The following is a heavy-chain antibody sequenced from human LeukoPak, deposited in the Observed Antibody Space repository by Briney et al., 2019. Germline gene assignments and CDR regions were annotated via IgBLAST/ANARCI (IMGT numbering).Heavy chain of an antibody. Sequence: PGGSLRLSCAASGFTFSSYAMSWVRQAPGKGLEWVSAISGSGGSTYYADSVKGRFTISRDNSKNTLYLQMNSLRAEDTAVYYCARSYSSGWYSRYAFDIWGQGTMVTVSS. J-gene: IGHJ3*02. V-gene: IGHV3-23*01. CDR1: GFTFSSYA. CDR3: ARSYSSGWYSRYAFDI. D-gene: IGHD6-19*01. CDR2: ISGSGGST.